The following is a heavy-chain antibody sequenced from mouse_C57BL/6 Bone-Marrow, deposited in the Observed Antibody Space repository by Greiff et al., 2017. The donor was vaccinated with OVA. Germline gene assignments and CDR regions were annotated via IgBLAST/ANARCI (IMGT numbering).Heavy chain of an antibody. V-gene: IGHV1-61*01. CDR1: GYTFTSYW. CDR2: IYPSDSET. D-gene: IGHD2-4*01. Sequence: QVQLQQPGAELVRPGSSVKLSCKASGYTFTSYWMDWVKQRPGQGLEWIGNIYPSDSETHYNQKFKDKATLTVDKSSSTAYMQLSSLTSEDSAVYCCARAGTYYDYDRAYWGQGTLVTVSA. CDR3: ARAGTYYDYDRAY. J-gene: IGHJ3*01.